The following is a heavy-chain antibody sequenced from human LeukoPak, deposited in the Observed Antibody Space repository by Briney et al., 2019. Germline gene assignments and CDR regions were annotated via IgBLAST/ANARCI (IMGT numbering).Heavy chain of an antibody. D-gene: IGHD3-22*01. V-gene: IGHV1-2*02. CDR2: INPNSGGT. CDR3: ARDERYDSSGYPFDY. CDR1: GYTFTGYS. J-gene: IGHJ4*02. Sequence: ASVKVSCKASGYTFTGYSLHWVRQAPGQGLEWMGWINPNSGGTNYAQKFLGRVTMTRDASISTAYMELSSLRSDDTAMFYCARDERYDSSGYPFDYWGQGTLVTVSS.